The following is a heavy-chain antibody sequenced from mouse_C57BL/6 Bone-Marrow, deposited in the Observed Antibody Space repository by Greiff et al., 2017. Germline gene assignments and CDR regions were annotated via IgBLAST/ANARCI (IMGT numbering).Heavy chain of an antibody. J-gene: IGHJ3*01. CDR3: VRQSYDYPWFAY. Sequence: EVMLVESGGGLVQPKGSLKLSCAASGFSFNTYAMNWVRQAPGKGLEWVARIRSKSNNYATYYADSVKDRFTISRDDSESMLYLQMNNLKTEDTAVYYCVRQSYDYPWFAYWGQGTLVTVSA. CDR1: GFSFNTYA. D-gene: IGHD2-4*01. CDR2: IRSKSNNYAT. V-gene: IGHV10-1*01.